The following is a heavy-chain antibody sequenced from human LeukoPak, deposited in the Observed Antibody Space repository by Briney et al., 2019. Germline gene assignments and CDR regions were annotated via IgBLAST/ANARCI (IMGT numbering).Heavy chain of an antibody. CDR1: GGSISSYY. CDR2: IYTSGST. CDR3: ARVGLEGTWDDAFDI. V-gene: IGHV4-4*07. J-gene: IGHJ3*02. D-gene: IGHD1-26*01. Sequence: PPETLSLTCTVSGGSISSYYWSWIRQPAGKGLEWIGRIYTSGSTNYNPSPKSRVTMSVDTSKNQFSLKLSSVTAADTAVYYCARVGLEGTWDDAFDIWGQGTMVTVSS.